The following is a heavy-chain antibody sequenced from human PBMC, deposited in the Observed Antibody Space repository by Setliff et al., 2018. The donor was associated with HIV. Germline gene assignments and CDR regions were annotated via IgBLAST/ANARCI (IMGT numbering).Heavy chain of an antibody. CDR2: MSPNSGYT. V-gene: IGHV1-8*02. J-gene: IGHJ1*01. Sequence: ASVKVSCKASGYTFTSFDINWVRQATGQGLEWMGWMSPNSGYTVYAQKFQGRVTMPRDTSISTAYLDLSRLKSADPAVYYCARGAGNPHWYYDTWSGPSSGFFQHWGQGTLVTVSS. D-gene: IGHD3-3*01. CDR1: GYTFTSFD. CDR3: ARGAGNPHWYYDTWSGPSSGFFQH.